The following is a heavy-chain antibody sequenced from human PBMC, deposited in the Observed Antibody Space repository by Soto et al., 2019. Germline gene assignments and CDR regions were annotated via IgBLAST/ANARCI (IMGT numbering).Heavy chain of an antibody. CDR1: GGSVSSGSYY. Sequence: KASETLSLTCTVSGGSVSSGSYYWSWIRQPPGKGLEWIGYIYYSGSTNYNPSLKSRVTISVDTSKNQFSLKLSSVTAADTAVYYCARDHLSGSYYDYWGQRTLVTVSS. J-gene: IGHJ4*02. V-gene: IGHV4-61*01. D-gene: IGHD1-26*01. CDR2: IYYSGST. CDR3: ARDHLSGSYYDY.